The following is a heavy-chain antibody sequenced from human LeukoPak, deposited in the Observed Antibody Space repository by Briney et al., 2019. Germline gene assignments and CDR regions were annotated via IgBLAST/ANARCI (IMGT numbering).Heavy chain of an antibody. D-gene: IGHD2-15*01. Sequence: SETLSLTCTVSSGSISSYYWSWIRQPPRKGLEWIGYIYYSGSTNYNPSLKSRVTISVDTSKNQFSLKLSSVTAADTAVYYCARVATLRAGYYYYGMDVWGQGTTVTVSS. CDR2: IYYSGST. J-gene: IGHJ6*02. V-gene: IGHV4-59*01. CDR3: ARVATLRAGYYYYGMDV. CDR1: SGSISSYY.